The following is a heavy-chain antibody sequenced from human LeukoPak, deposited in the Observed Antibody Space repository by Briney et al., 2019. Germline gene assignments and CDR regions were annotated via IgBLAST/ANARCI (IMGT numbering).Heavy chain of an antibody. D-gene: IGHD3-10*01. CDR3: AKSNGYGLIDI. CDR1: GGSFSGYS. CDR2: INHGGST. V-gene: IGHV4-34*01. J-gene: IGHJ3*02. Sequence: PSETLSLTCAVYGGSFSGYSWSWVRQPPGKGLEWIGEINHGGSTNYNPSLKSRVTISLDTSRNQFSLRLNSVTAADTAVYYCAKSNGYGLIDIWGQGTMVTVSS.